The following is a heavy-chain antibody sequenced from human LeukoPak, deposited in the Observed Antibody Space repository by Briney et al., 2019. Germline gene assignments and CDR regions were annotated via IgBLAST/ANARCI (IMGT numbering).Heavy chain of an antibody. Sequence: PSETLSLTCTVSGGSISRYYWSWIRQPPGKGLEWIGYIYYSGSTNYNPSLKSRVTIPVDTSKNQFSLKLSSVTAADTAVYYCASSPSYGDYAYWGQGTLVTVSS. D-gene: IGHD4-17*01. CDR3: ASSPSYGDYAY. CDR2: IYYSGST. V-gene: IGHV4-59*01. J-gene: IGHJ4*02. CDR1: GGSISRYY.